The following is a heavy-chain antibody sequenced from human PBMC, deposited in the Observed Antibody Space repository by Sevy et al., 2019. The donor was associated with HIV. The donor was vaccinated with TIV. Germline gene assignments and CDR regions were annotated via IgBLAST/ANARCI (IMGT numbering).Heavy chain of an antibody. CDR1: GFTFSSYT. CDR2: SSGTGSYI. V-gene: IGHV3-21*06. D-gene: IGHD2-15*01. CDR3: ARDHGYCSGGSCYPGGY. J-gene: IGHJ4*02. Sequence: GGSLRLSCSASGFTFSSYTMIWVRQAPGRGLEWVSASSGTGSYIYYADSVKDRFTISRDNAKNLLYLQMNSLRAEDTAVYYCARDHGYCSGGSCYPGGYWGQGTLVTVSS.